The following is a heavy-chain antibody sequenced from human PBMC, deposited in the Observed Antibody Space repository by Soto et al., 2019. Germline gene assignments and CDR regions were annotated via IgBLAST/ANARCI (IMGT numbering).Heavy chain of an antibody. Sequence: ASVKVSCKASGYTFTGYYMHWGRQAPGQGLEWMGWINPNSGGTNYAQKFQGWVTMTRDTSISTAYMELSRLRSDDTAVYYCARGLLLPDYYYYGMDVWGQGTTVTVSS. J-gene: IGHJ6*02. D-gene: IGHD1-26*01. CDR2: INPNSGGT. V-gene: IGHV1-2*04. CDR1: GYTFTGYY. CDR3: ARGLLLPDYYYYGMDV.